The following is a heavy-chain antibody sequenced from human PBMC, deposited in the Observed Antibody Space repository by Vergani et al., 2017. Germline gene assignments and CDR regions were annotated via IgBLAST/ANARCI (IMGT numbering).Heavy chain of an antibody. J-gene: IGHJ4*02. V-gene: IGHV4-31*03. CDR1: GDSISSGVYY. Sequence: QVQLQESGPVLVKPSQTLSLTCSVSGDSISSGVYYWNWIRQHPGKGLEWIGYIYSTGSTHHTPSLRRRINMSVDTSKNQFSLKLNSVTAADTAVYYCARMGGYDEGDAFRIGYFDSWGPGILVTVSS. CDR3: ARMGGYDEGDAFRIGYFDS. CDR2: IYSTGST. D-gene: IGHD3-22*01.